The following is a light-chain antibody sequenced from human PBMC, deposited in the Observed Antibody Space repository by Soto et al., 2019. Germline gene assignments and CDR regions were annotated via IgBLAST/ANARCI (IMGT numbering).Light chain of an antibody. CDR2: IAS. J-gene: IGKJ4*01. CDR3: QYLNSFPLT. V-gene: IGKV1-9*01. CDR1: QGISNY. Sequence: IQLTQSPSSLSASVGDRVTITCRASQGISNYLAWYQQKPGKAPKLLIYIASTLQGGVPSRFSGSGSGTDFSHTISSLQPEDVATYYCQYLNSFPLTFGEGNKVEIK.